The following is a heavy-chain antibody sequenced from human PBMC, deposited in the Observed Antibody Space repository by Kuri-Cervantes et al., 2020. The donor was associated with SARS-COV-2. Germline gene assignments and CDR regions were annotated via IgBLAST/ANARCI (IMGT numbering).Heavy chain of an antibody. CDR1: GGTFSSYA. Sequence: SVKVSCKASGGTFSSYAISWVRQAPGQGLEWMGGIIPIFGTANYAQKFQGRVTITTDESTSTAYMELSSLRSEDTAVYYCASTSPSYCSSTSCYWYYMDVWGKGTTVTDSS. CDR2: IIPIFGTA. D-gene: IGHD2-2*01. CDR3: ASTSPSYCSSTSCYWYYMDV. V-gene: IGHV1-69*05. J-gene: IGHJ6*03.